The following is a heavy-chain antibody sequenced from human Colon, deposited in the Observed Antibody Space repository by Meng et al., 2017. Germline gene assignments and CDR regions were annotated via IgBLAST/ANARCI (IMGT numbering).Heavy chain of an antibody. CDR1: GGSFSSGSLY. J-gene: IGHJ4*02. V-gene: IGHV4-61*01. Sequence: GPLQEWGLGLVKPSGTLSLTCAVSGGSFSSGSLYWSWIRQPPGKGLEWIGYMFHSGTTKYNPSLKSRVSMSVDTTKNQFYLKLTSVTVADTAVFYCARLIAGWPFYFDYWGQGILVTVSS. CDR2: MFHSGTT. D-gene: IGHD6-19*01. CDR3: ARLIAGWPFYFDY.